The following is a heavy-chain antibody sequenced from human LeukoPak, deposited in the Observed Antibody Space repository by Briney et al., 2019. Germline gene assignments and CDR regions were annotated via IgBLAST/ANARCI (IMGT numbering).Heavy chain of an antibody. CDR3: ARRQAARPYDY. V-gene: IGHV4-34*01. D-gene: IGHD6-6*01. J-gene: IGHJ4*02. Sequence: SETLSLTCTVSGGSISSYYWSWIRQPPGKGLEWIGEINHSGSTNYNPSLKSRVTISVGTSKNQFSLKLSSVTAADAAVYYCARRQAARPYDYWGQGTLVTVSS. CDR1: GGSISSYY. CDR2: INHSGST.